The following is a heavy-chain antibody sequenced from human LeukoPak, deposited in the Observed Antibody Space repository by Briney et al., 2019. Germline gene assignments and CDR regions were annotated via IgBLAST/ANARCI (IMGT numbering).Heavy chain of an antibody. D-gene: IGHD6-6*01. V-gene: IGHV4-4*07. Sequence: SETLSLTCTVSGGSISSYYWSWIRQPAGKGLEWIGRIYTSGSTNYNPSLKSRVTMSVDTSKNQFSLKLSSVTAADTAVYYCARGSHYSSSFLFLGTHLVDYWGQGTLVTVSS. CDR2: IYTSGST. CDR1: GGSISSYY. CDR3: ARGSHYSSSFLFLGTHLVDY. J-gene: IGHJ4*02.